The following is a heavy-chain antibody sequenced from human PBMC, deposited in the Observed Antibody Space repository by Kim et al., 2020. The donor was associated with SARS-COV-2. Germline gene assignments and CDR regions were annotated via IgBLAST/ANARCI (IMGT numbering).Heavy chain of an antibody. J-gene: IGHJ6*01. D-gene: IGHD3-3*01. Sequence: GGSLRLSCAASGFTFSSYAMHWVRQAPGKGLEWVAVIWYDGSNKYYADSVKGRFTISRDNSKNTLYLQMNSLRAEDTAVYYCAKDSLYDFWSGYYYYYYG. V-gene: IGHV3-33*06. CDR3: AKDSLYDFWSGYYYYYYG. CDR2: IWYDGSNK. CDR1: GFTFSSYA.